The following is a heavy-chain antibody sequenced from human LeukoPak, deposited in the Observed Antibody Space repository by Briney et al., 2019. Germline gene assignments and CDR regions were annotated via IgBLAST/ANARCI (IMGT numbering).Heavy chain of an antibody. CDR2: IYYSGST. CDR3: ARDSGAYCGGDCYASFDY. V-gene: IGHV4-30-4*08. CDR1: GGSISSGDYY. J-gene: IGHJ4*02. Sequence: SQTLSPTCTVSGGSISSGDYYWSWIRQPPGKDLEWIGYIYYSGSTYYNPSLKSRVTISVDTSKNQFSLKLSSVTAADTAVYYCARDSGAYCGGDCYASFDYWGQGTLVTVSS. D-gene: IGHD2-21*01.